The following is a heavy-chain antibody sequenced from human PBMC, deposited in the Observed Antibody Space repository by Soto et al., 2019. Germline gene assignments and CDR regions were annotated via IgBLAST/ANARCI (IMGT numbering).Heavy chain of an antibody. CDR3: AKDRRAGGNSAFYFDF. Sequence: GGSLRLSCAASGFKFSNYAMSWVRQAPGKGLEWVSLISATGGGTYYADSVKGRFTISRDNSHNTLYLQVHSLTAEDTAVYYCAKDRRAGGNSAFYFDFWGQGAQVT. CDR1: GFKFSNYA. CDR2: ISATGGGT. V-gene: IGHV3-23*01. D-gene: IGHD3-16*01. J-gene: IGHJ4*02.